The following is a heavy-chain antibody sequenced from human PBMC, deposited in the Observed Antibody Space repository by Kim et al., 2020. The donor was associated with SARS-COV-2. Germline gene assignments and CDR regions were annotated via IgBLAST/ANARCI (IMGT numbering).Heavy chain of an antibody. Sequence: ASVKVSCKASGYTFTGYYMHWVRQAPGQGLEWMGRINPNSGGTNYAQKFQGRVTMTRDTSISTAYMELSRLRSDDTAVYYCARDITIFGVVEDYWGQGTLVTVSS. CDR2: INPNSGGT. V-gene: IGHV1-2*06. D-gene: IGHD3-3*01. CDR1: GYTFTGYY. J-gene: IGHJ4*02. CDR3: ARDITIFGVVEDY.